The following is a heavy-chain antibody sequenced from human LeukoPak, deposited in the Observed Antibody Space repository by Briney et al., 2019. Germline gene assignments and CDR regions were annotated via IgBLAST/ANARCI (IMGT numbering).Heavy chain of an antibody. V-gene: IGHV1-69*13. Sequence: SVKVSCKASRGTFSSHTVNWVRQAPGQGLEWMGGIIPIFGTAYYAQNFQGRVTVTADESTNLVYMELSSLRSEDAAVYYCARDRGSAGEIDYWGQGTLVTVSS. CDR2: IIPIFGTA. D-gene: IGHD1-26*01. CDR1: RGTFSSHT. J-gene: IGHJ4*02. CDR3: ARDRGSAGEIDY.